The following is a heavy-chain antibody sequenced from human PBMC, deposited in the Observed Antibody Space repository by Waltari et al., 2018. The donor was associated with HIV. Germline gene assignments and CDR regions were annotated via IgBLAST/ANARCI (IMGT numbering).Heavy chain of an antibody. CDR2: ISHDGSNT. J-gene: IGHJ6*02. CDR3: ARDLISGIMPRSYYYGLDV. D-gene: IGHD2-2*01. Sequence: QGQMVESGGGVVQPGRSLRLSCAASGFTFSSNAVNWVRTAPGKGLEWVALISHDGSNTYYADSVKGRFVISRDNSKNTLDLQMNSLTIEDTAVYYCARDLISGIMPRSYYYGLDVWGQGTTVTVSS. V-gene: IGHV3-30*09. CDR1: GFTFSSNA.